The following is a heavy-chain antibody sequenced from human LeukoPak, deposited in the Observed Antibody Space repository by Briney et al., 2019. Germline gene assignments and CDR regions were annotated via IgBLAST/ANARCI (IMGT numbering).Heavy chain of an antibody. Sequence: PSETLSLTCTVSGESISGFYWTWIRQPPGKGLEWIGYIYYSGSTYYNPSLKSRVTISVDTSKNQFSLKLSSVTAADTAVYYCARAPDCSGGSCYFDYWGQGTLVTVSS. CDR2: IYYSGST. J-gene: IGHJ4*02. CDR1: GESISGFY. V-gene: IGHV4-59*08. D-gene: IGHD2-15*01. CDR3: ARAPDCSGGSCYFDY.